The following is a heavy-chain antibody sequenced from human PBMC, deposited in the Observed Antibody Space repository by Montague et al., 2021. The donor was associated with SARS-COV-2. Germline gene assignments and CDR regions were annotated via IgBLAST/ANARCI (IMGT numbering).Heavy chain of an antibody. CDR1: GDSVGVEELS. CDR3: ARIPVGSKYYFDF. J-gene: IGHJ4*02. Sequence: CAISGDSVGVEELSRKWERHTSSLQPEFQVGSCFRLEKYNDYADSVKSRITIDPYTSKHQFSLHLNSVTPEDTAVYYCARIPVGSKYYFDFWGQGTLVTVSS. D-gene: IGHD2-2*01. CDR2: SCFRLEKYN. V-gene: IGHV6-1*01.